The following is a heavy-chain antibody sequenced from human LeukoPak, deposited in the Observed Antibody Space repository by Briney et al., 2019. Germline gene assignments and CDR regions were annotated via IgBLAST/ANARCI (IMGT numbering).Heavy chain of an antibody. CDR3: ARWASGWYSYFDY. Sequence: SETLSLTCAVSGGSISSGGYSWSWIRQPPGKGLEWIGYIYHSGSTYYNPSLKSRVTISVDRSKNQFSLKLSSVTAADTAVYYCARWASGWYSYFDYWGQGTLVTVSS. CDR1: GGSISSGGYS. CDR2: IYHSGST. D-gene: IGHD6-19*01. J-gene: IGHJ4*02. V-gene: IGHV4-30-2*01.